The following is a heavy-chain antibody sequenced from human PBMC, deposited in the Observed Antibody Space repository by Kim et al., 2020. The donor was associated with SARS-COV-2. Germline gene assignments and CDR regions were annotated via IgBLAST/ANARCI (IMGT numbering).Heavy chain of an antibody. Sequence: YADSVRGRFTVSRDNAKISVYLEMSSLRAEDTAVYYCTRATNPGGADVWGQGTTVTVSS. CDR3: TRATNPGGADV. V-gene: IGHV3-9*01. D-gene: IGHD3-10*01. J-gene: IGHJ6*02.